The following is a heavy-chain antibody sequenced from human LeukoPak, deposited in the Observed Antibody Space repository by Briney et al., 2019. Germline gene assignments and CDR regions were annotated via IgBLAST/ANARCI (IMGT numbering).Heavy chain of an antibody. CDR1: GFTFSSYS. V-gene: IGHV3-21*01. CDR2: ISSSSSYI. Sequence: GGSLRLSCAASGFTFSSYSMNWVRQAPGKGLEWVSSISSSSSYIYYADSVKGRFTISRDNAKNSLYLQINSLRAEDTAVYYCASYGDPKYWGQGTLVTVSS. D-gene: IGHD4-17*01. CDR3: ASYGDPKY. J-gene: IGHJ4*02.